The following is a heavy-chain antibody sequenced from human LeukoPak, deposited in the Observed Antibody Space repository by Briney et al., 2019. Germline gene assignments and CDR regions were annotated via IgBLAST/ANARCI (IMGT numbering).Heavy chain of an antibody. CDR1: KLGIRCYS. D-gene: IGHD6-13*01. CDR2: ITGSGDTT. V-gene: IGHV3-23*01. Sequence: GSSLRLSGAAPKLGIRCYSMGSVRQATGKGLEWVSAITGSGDTTYSSDSVKGRFTISRDNSKNTLYLQMNSLTAEDTALYYCAKDLRGPAAGTWYFDLWGRGTLVTVSS. CDR3: AKDLRGPAAGTWYFDL. J-gene: IGHJ2*01.